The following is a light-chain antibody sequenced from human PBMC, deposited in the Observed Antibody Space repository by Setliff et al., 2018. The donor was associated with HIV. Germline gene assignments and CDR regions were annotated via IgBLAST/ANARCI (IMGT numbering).Light chain of an antibody. CDR2: DVS. CDR1: SSDVGVYNY. V-gene: IGLV2-14*03. CDR3: ISYPISRTLV. Sequence: QSVITQPASVSGSPGQSITISCTGTSSDVGVYNYVSWYQQHPGKAPKVIIFDVSNRPSGVSDRFSGSKSGNTASLTISGLQAEDEADYYCISYPISRTLVFGGGTK. J-gene: IGLJ2*01.